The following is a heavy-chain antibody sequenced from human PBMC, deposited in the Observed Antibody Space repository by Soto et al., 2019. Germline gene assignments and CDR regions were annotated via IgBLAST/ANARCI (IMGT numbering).Heavy chain of an antibody. CDR2: IYPGDSYT. CDR3: ARRRSSGWYRDDAFDI. J-gene: IGHJ3*02. D-gene: IGHD6-19*01. CDR1: GYSFTSYW. Sequence: GESLKISCKGSGYSFTSYWIGWVRQMPGKGLEWMGIIYPGDSYTRYSPSFQGQVTISADKSISTAYLQWSSLKASDTAMYYCARRRSSGWYRDDAFDIWGQGTMVTVSS. V-gene: IGHV5-51*01.